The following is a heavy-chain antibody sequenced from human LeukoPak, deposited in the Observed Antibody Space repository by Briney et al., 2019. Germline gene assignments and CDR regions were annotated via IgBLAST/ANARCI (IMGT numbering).Heavy chain of an antibody. V-gene: IGHV3-23*01. CDR2: ISGSGGST. Sequence: PGGSLRLSCAASGFTFSSYAMSWVRQAPGKGLEWVSAISGSGGSTYYADSVKGRSTISRDNSKNTLYLQMNSLRAEDTAVYYCAKPLYYYDSSGSPDYWGQGTLVTVSS. J-gene: IGHJ4*02. D-gene: IGHD3-22*01. CDR1: GFTFSSYA. CDR3: AKPLYYYDSSGSPDY.